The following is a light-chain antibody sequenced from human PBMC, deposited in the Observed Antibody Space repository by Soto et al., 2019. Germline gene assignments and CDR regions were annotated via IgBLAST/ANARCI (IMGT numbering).Light chain of an antibody. CDR2: DAS. CDR3: QQYDNLSIT. V-gene: IGKV3-15*01. CDR1: QSVSSK. J-gene: IGKJ5*01. Sequence: EIAMTQSPATLSVSPGERATLSCRASQSVSSKLAWYQQKPGQAPRLLIYDASTRATGIPARFSGSGSGTEFTLTISSLQSEDIATYYCQQYDNLSITFGQGTRLEIK.